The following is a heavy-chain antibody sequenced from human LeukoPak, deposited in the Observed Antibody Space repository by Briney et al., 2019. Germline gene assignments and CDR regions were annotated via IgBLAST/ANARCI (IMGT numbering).Heavy chain of an antibody. V-gene: IGHV3-30*18. CDR3: AKDRLFGSGLNGPHYYYGMDV. CDR1: DFSFSNYG. CDR2: VLYDRNNK. J-gene: IGHJ6*02. D-gene: IGHD1-26*01. Sequence: PGGSLRLSCAASDFSFSNYGMHWVRQAPGKGLEWVAVVLYDRNNKHYAESVKGRFTISRDNSNNMLYLQMNSLRPEDTAVYHCAKDRLFGSGLNGPHYYYGMDVWGQRTTVTVSS.